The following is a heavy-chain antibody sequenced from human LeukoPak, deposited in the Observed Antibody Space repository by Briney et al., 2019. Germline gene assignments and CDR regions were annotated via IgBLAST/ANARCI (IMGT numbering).Heavy chain of an antibody. D-gene: IGHD6-19*01. CDR1: GGSISSSSYY. Sequence: PSETLSLTCTVSGGSISSSSYYWGWIRQPPGKGLEWIGSIYYSGSTYYNPSLKSRVTISVDTSKNQFSLKLSSVTAADTAVYYCARLTQQWLGDYWGQGTLVTVSS. CDR2: IYYSGST. V-gene: IGHV4-39*01. J-gene: IGHJ4*02. CDR3: ARLTQQWLGDY.